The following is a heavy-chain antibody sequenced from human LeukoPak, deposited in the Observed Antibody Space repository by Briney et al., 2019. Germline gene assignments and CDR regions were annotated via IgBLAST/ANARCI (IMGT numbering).Heavy chain of an antibody. CDR3: ARPAYYYDSSGYYSN. V-gene: IGHV4-38-2*02. CDR1: GYSISTGYY. J-gene: IGHJ4*02. D-gene: IGHD3-22*01. CDR2: FYHGGST. Sequence: PSETLSLTCTVSGYSISTGYYWDWIRQPPGKGLEWIGTFYHGGSTYYNPSLKSRVTISVDTSKNQFSLNLTSVTAADTAVYYCARPAYYYDSSGYYSNWGQGTLVTVSS.